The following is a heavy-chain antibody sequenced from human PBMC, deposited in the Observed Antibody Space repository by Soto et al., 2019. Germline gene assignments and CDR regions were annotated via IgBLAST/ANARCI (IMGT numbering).Heavy chain of an antibody. V-gene: IGHV4-59*01. CDR3: ARVWGGAFDI. Sequence: QVQLQESGPGLVKPSETLSLTCTVSGGSISSYYWSWIRQPPGKGLEWIGYIYYSGSTNYNHSLKSLVTLSVDTSKNQFSLKLSSVTAADTAVYYCARVWGGAFDIWGQGTMVTVSS. D-gene: IGHD3-10*01. CDR2: IYYSGST. CDR1: GGSISSYY. J-gene: IGHJ3*02.